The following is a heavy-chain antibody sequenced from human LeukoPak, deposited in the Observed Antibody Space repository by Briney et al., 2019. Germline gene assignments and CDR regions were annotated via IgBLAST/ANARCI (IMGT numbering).Heavy chain of an antibody. Sequence: PGRSLRLSCAASGFTFSSYGMHWVRQAPGKGLEWVAVIPYDGSNKYYADSVKGRFTISRDNSKNTLYLQMNSLRAEDTAVYYCAKDRQHSGALWAYYYYYSMDVWGQGTTATVSS. D-gene: IGHD3-16*01. CDR2: IPYDGSNK. J-gene: IGHJ6*02. CDR1: GFTFSSYG. V-gene: IGHV3-30*18. CDR3: AKDRQHSGALWAYYYYYSMDV.